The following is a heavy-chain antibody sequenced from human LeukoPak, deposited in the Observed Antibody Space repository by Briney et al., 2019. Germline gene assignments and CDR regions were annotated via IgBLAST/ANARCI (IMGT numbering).Heavy chain of an antibody. D-gene: IGHD3-3*01. J-gene: IGHJ4*02. Sequence: PSETLSLTCTVSGGSISSSSYYWGWIRQPPGKGLEWIGSIYYSGSTYYNPSLKSRVTISVDTSKNQFSLKLSSVTAADTAVYYCARHYYDFWSGSYFDYWGQGTLVIVSS. CDR3: ARHYYDFWSGSYFDY. V-gene: IGHV4-39*01. CDR1: GGSISSSSYY. CDR2: IYYSGST.